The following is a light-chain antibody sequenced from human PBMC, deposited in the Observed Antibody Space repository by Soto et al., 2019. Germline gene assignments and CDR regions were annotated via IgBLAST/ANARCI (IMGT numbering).Light chain of an antibody. Sequence: EIVLTQSPGTLSLSPGERATLSCRASQRVKSNYLAWYQQKPGQAPRLVIYGASSRATGIPDRFSGSGSGRDLTLTISRLEPEDFAVYYCQQYGNSPKTFGQGTRVEIK. CDR3: QQYGNSPKT. V-gene: IGKV3-20*01. J-gene: IGKJ1*01. CDR2: GAS. CDR1: QRVKSNY.